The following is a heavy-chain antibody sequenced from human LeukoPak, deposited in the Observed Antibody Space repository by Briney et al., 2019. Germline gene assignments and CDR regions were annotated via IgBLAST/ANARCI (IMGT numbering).Heavy chain of an antibody. CDR2: FHNSGTS. CDR3: ARGRRYCSSTSCYHFDY. J-gene: IGHJ4*02. Sequence: SETLSLTCTVSDDSISDYYRGWIRQPPGKGLEWIGYFHNSGTSTYNPSLKSRVTISVDTSKNQFSLKLSSVTAADTAVYYCARGRRYCSSTSCYHFDYWGQGTLVTVSS. D-gene: IGHD2-2*01. CDR1: DDSISDYY. V-gene: IGHV4-59*01.